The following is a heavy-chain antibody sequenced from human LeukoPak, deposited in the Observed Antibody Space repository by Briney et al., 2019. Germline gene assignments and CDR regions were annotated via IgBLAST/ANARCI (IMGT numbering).Heavy chain of an antibody. D-gene: IGHD6-19*01. Sequence: ASVKVSCKASGYTFTSYGISWVRQAPGQGLEWMGWISAYNGNTNYAQKLQGRVTMTTDTSTSTAYMELGSLRSDDTAVYYCARAGPYSSGWLRSGYYYYYMDVWGKGTTVTVSS. CDR3: ARAGPYSSGWLRSGYYYYYMDV. J-gene: IGHJ6*03. V-gene: IGHV1-18*01. CDR2: ISAYNGNT. CDR1: GYTFTSYG.